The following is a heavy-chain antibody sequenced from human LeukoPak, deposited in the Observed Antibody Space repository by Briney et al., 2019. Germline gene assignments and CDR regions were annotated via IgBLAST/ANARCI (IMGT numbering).Heavy chain of an antibody. J-gene: IGHJ6*03. CDR2: INHSGST. CDR1: GGSFSGYY. CDR3: ARAPSYSSGWGYYYYYMDV. V-gene: IGHV4-34*01. D-gene: IGHD6-19*01. Sequence: SSETLSLTCAVYGGSFSGYYWTWIRQPPGKGLEWIGEINHSGSTNYNPSLKSRVTISVDTSKNQFSLKLSSVTAADTAVYYCARAPSYSSGWGYYYYYMDVWGKGTAVTVSS.